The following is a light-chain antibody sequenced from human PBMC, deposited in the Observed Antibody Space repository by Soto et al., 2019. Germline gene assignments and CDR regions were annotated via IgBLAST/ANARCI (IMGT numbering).Light chain of an antibody. CDR2: RAA. CDR3: QQYHTYALP. J-gene: IGKJ1*01. V-gene: IGKV1-5*03. Sequence: DVPMTQSPSTVSASVGDRVTITCRARQSIGDSLAWYQQKPGKGPKVLIHRAATLQGGVPSRVSGRGAGTEFTRTIRSLQPDDFGTYFCQQYHTYALPFGQGTKVEIK. CDR1: QSIGDS.